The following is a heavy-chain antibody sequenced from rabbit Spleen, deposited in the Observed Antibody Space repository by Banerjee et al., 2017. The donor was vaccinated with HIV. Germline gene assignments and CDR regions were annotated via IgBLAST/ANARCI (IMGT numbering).Heavy chain of an antibody. J-gene: IGHJ6*01. Sequence: QLEESGGDLVQPGGSLKLTCTASGFDFSRYYVSWVRQAPGKGLEWIGDIDPVFGIAVYASWVNGRFTISSHNAQNTVDLQMNSLTPADTATYFCARNANGGWDLWGPGTLVTVS. V-gene: IGHV1S7*01. CDR3: ARNANGGWDL. D-gene: IGHD4-1*01. CDR2: IDPVFGIA. CDR1: GFDFSRYY.